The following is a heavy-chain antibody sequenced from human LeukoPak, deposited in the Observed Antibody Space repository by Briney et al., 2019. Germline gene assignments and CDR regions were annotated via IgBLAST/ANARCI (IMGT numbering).Heavy chain of an antibody. CDR1: GFTFSSYV. CDR2: ISYDGSNE. V-gene: IGHV3-30*04. CDR3: ARDPYGDYVGFDY. J-gene: IGHJ4*02. D-gene: IGHD4-17*01. Sequence: GGSLRLSCAASGFTFSSYVMHWVRQAPGKGLEWVAIISYDGSNEYYADSVKGRFTISRDNSKNTLYLQMNSLRAADTAVYYCARDPYGDYVGFDYWGQGTLVTVSS.